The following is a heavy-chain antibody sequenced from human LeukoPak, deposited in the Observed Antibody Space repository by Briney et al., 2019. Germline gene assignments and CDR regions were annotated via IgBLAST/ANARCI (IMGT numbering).Heavy chain of an antibody. V-gene: IGHV3-23*01. J-gene: IGHJ4*02. D-gene: IGHD2-15*01. CDR2: ISGSGGST. CDR1: GFTFNSYA. Sequence: PGGSLRLSCAASGFTFNSYAMSWVRQAPGKGLEWVSAISGSGGSTYYTDSVKGRFTISRDNSKNTLYLQINSLRAEDTAVYYCAKDRDLDPGSFDYWGQGTLAAVSS. CDR3: AKDRDLDPGSFDY.